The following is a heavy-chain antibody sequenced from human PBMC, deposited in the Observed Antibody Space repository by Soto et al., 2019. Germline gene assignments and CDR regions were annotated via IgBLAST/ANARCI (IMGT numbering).Heavy chain of an antibody. CDR1: GFTFSSYG. D-gene: IGHD3-10*01. CDR2: IWYDGSNK. CDR3: ARAPITMVRGENYYYYGMDV. V-gene: IGHV3-33*01. J-gene: IGHJ6*02. Sequence: GGSLRLSCAASGFTFSSYGMHWVRQAPGKGLEWVAVIWYDGSNKYYADSVKGRFTISRDNSKNTLYLQMNSLRAEDTAVYYCARAPITMVRGENYYYYGMDVWGQGTTVTVSS.